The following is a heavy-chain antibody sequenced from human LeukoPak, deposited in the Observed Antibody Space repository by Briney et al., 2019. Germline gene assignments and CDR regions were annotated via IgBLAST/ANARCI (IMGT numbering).Heavy chain of an antibody. V-gene: IGHV1-46*01. CDR2: INPNGGST. CDR1: GYTFSSHY. D-gene: IGHD5-18*01. J-gene: IGHJ4*02. Sequence: GASVKVSCKASGYTFSSHYLNWLRQAPGQGLEGMGIINPNGGSTSYAQKFQGRVTMTRDTSTSTVYMELSSLRSEDTAVYYCARDVAGYSWIDYWGQGTLVTVSS. CDR3: ARDVAGYSWIDY.